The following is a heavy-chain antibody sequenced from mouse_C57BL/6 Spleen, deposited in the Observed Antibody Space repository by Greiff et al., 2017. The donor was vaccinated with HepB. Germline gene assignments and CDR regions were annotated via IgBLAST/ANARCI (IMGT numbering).Heavy chain of an antibody. CDR3: ASLYDGYYNFDY. D-gene: IGHD2-3*01. V-gene: IGHV1-59*01. CDR1: GYTFTSYW. J-gene: IGHJ2*01. CDR2: IDPSDSYT. Sequence: VQLQQPGAELVRPGTSVKFSCKASGYTFTSYWMHWVKQRPGQGLEWIGVIDPSDSYTNYNQKFKGKATLTVEPSSSSAYMQLSSLTSEDSAVYYCASLYDGYYNFDYWGQGTTLTVSS.